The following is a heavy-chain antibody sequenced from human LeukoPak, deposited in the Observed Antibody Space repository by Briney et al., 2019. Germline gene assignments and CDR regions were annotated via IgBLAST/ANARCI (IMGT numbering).Heavy chain of an antibody. D-gene: IGHD4-17*01. V-gene: IGHV1-3*01. J-gene: IGHJ4*02. Sequence: ASVNVSCKASGYTFTSYAMHWVRQAPGQRLEWMGWINAGNGNTKYSQKFQGRVTITRDTSASTAYMELSSLRSEDTAVYYCARIATTVATPFDYWGQGTLVTVSS. CDR1: GYTFTSYA. CDR2: INAGNGNT. CDR3: ARIATTVATPFDY.